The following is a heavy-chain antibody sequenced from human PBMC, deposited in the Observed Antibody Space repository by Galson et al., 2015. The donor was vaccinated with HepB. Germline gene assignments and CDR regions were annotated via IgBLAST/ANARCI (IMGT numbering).Heavy chain of an antibody. D-gene: IGHD3/OR15-3a*01. J-gene: IGHJ6*02. CDR2: ISYDGSNT. Sequence: SLRLSCAASGFTFSIYGIHWVRQTPGKGLEWVAVISYDGSNTDYADSVKGRFTISRDNSKNTVFLQMNSLRAEDTAVYYCARGSAGYYTDPSYDYHGLDVWGQGTTVTVSS. V-gene: IGHV3-30*04. CDR3: ARGSAGYYTDPSYDYHGLDV. CDR1: GFTFSIYG.